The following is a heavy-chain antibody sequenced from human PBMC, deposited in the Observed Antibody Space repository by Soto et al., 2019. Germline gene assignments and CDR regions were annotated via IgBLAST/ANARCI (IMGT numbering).Heavy chain of an antibody. Sequence: SETLSLTCTVSGGSISSYYWSWIRQPPGKGLEWIGYIYYSGSTNYNPSLKSRVTISVDTSKNQFSLKLSSVTAADTAVYYCARVRYGDYHYYYYMDVWGKGTTVTVSS. D-gene: IGHD4-17*01. V-gene: IGHV4-59*01. CDR3: ARVRYGDYHYYYYMDV. J-gene: IGHJ6*03. CDR2: IYYSGST. CDR1: GGSISSYY.